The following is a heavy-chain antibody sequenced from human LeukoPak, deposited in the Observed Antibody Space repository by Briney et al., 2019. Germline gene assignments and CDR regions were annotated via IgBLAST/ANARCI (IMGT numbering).Heavy chain of an antibody. J-gene: IGHJ4*02. CDR2: ISWNSGRI. V-gene: IGHV3-9*01. Sequence: GGSLRLSCAASGFTFDDYAMHWVRQAPGKGLEWVSGISWNSGRIGYADSVKGRFTISRDNAKNSLYLQMNSLRAEDTALYYCAKDIAAAGLDYWGQGTLVTVSS. CDR3: AKDIAAAGLDY. CDR1: GFTFDDYA. D-gene: IGHD6-13*01.